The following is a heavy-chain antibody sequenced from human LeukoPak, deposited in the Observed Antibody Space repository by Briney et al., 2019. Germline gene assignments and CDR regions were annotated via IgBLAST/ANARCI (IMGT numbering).Heavy chain of an antibody. Sequence: ASVKVSCKASGYTFTGYYMHWVRQAPGQGLEWMGWINPNSGGTNYAQKFQGRVTMTRGTSISTAYMELSRLRSDDTAVYYCARWRIAAAGTLPHFQHWGQGTLVTVSS. CDR1: GYTFTGYY. J-gene: IGHJ1*01. CDR3: ARWRIAAAGTLPHFQH. D-gene: IGHD6-13*01. V-gene: IGHV1-2*02. CDR2: INPNSGGT.